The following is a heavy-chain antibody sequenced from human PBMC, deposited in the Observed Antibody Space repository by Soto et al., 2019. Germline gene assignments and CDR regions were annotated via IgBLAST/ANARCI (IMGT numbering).Heavy chain of an antibody. V-gene: IGHV1-69*13. Sequence: SVKVSCKASGGTFSSYAISWVRQAPGQGPEWMGGIIPIFGTANYAQKFQGRVTITADESTSTAYMELSSLRSEDTAVYYCARFYPITIFGVVRGWFDPWGQGTLVTVSS. CDR2: IIPIFGTA. CDR3: ARFYPITIFGVVRGWFDP. D-gene: IGHD3-3*01. CDR1: GGTFSSYA. J-gene: IGHJ5*02.